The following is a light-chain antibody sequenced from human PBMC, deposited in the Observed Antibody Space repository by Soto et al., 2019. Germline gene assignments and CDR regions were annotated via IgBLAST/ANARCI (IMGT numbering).Light chain of an antibody. CDR1: QSISSW. CDR3: QHYNRYSLT. V-gene: IGKV1-5*03. CDR2: KAS. Sequence: DIQMTQSPSTLSASVGDRVTITCRASQSISSWLSWYQQKPGKAPKLLIYKASSLEGVVPSRFSGGGSGTVFLLTISLQHHDFVSTYCRQHYNRYSLTFGGGTKVDIK. J-gene: IGKJ4*01.